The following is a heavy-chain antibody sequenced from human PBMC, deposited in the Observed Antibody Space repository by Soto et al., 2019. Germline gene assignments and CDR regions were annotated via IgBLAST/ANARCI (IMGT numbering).Heavy chain of an antibody. J-gene: IGHJ4*02. V-gene: IGHV6-1*01. CDR3: ARDQDTVYDY. D-gene: IGHD5-18*01. Sequence: SQTLSLTCAISGDKVSSTSAGWDWIRQSPSRGLGWLGRTYYRSKWYTDYEVSVKSRITINADTSKNQFSLQLNSVTPEDTAVYYCARDQDTVYDYWGQGTLVTVSS. CDR2: TYYRSKWYT. CDR1: GDKVSSTSAG.